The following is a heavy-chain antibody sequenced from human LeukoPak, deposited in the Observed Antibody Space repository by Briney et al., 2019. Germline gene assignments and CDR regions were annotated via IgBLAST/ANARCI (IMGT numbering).Heavy chain of an antibody. V-gene: IGHV5-51*01. D-gene: IGHD2/OR15-2a*01. CDR1: GSIFTSYW. J-gene: IGHJ6*02. Sequence: GASLQISCKGSGSIFTSYWIGWVRQLPGKGLEWMGIIYPGDSDTRYSPSFQGQVTISADKSISTSYLQWSSLKASDTAMYYCARRGSEYSGMDVWGQGTTVTVSS. CDR2: IYPGDSDT. CDR3: ARRGSEYSGMDV.